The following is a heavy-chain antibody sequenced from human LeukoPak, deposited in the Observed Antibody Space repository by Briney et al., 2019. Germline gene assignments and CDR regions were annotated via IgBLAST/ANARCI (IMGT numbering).Heavy chain of an antibody. D-gene: IGHD6-19*01. CDR3: AKDVAAVAGQGYECFDY. J-gene: IGHJ4*02. CDR2: INPNSGGT. Sequence: GASVKVSCKASGYTFTGYYMHWVRQAPGQGLEWMGWINPNSGGTVYAQKFQGRVTMTRDTSISTAYMELSRLRSDDTAVYYCAKDVAAVAGQGYECFDYWGQGTLVTVSS. V-gene: IGHV1-2*02. CDR1: GYTFTGYY.